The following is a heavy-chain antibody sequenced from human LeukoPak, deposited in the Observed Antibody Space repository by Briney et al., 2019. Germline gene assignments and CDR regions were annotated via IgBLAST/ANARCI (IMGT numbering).Heavy chain of an antibody. J-gene: IGHJ6*03. D-gene: IGHD3-16*01. CDR1: GGSFSGYY. V-gene: IGHV4-34*01. CDR3: ARARHGGPYYYMDV. Sequence: PSETLSLTCAVYGGSFSGYYWSCIRQPPGKGLEWIGEISHGGSTNYNPSLKSRVTISVDTSKNQFSLKLNSVTAADTAVYYCARARHGGPYYYMDVWGKGTTVTVSS. CDR2: ISHGGST.